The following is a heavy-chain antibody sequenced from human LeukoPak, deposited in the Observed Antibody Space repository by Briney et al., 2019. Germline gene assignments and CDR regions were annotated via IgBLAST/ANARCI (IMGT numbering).Heavy chain of an antibody. CDR3: AKEGLVTIFGVVITGFDY. J-gene: IGHJ4*02. CDR2: ISGSGGST. Sequence: AGGSLRLSCAASGFTFSSYAMTWVRQAPGKGREGGSTISGSGGSTFHADSVKGRFTISRDNSKNTLYLQMTSLRAEDTALYYCAKEGLVTIFGVVITGFDYWGQGILVTVSS. CDR1: GFTFSSYA. D-gene: IGHD3-3*01. V-gene: IGHV3-23*01.